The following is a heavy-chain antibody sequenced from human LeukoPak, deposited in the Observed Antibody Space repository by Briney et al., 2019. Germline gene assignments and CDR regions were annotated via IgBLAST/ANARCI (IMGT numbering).Heavy chain of an antibody. V-gene: IGHV3-7*01. CDR2: MNQDGSQT. J-gene: IGHJ4*02. CDR1: GFTFSAYW. Sequence: GGSLRLSCAASGFTFSAYWVGWVRQAPGKGLEWVAMMNQDGSQTFYVDSVKGRLTISRDNARNSLYLQMNSLRVEDTAVYYCGREPRCLQPIWGQGTLVAVSS. CDR3: GREPRCLQPI. D-gene: IGHD5/OR15-5a*01.